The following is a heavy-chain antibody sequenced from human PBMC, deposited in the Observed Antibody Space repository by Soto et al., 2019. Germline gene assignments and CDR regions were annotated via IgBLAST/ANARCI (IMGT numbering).Heavy chain of an antibody. Sequence: SVKVSCKASGGTFSKYKITWVRQAPGQGLEWMGGIIPVFGTANYAQKFQGRVTITADESTSTAYMELSSLRSEDTAVYFCARIRLLWFAEPAYWGQGAVVTVSS. V-gene: IGHV1-69*13. CDR3: ARIRLLWFAEPAY. CDR2: IIPVFGTA. J-gene: IGHJ4*02. CDR1: GGTFSKYK. D-gene: IGHD3-10*01.